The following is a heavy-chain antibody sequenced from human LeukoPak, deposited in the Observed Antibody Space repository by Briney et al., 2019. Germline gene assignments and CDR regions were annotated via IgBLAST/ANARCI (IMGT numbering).Heavy chain of an antibody. CDR3: TTSSSPYYDFWSGYYFYFDY. V-gene: IGHV3-15*07. J-gene: IGHJ4*02. D-gene: IGHD3-3*01. Sequence: GGSLRLSCAASGFTFSNAWMNWVRQAPGKGLEWVGRIKSKTDGGTTDYAAPVKGRFTISRDDSKNTLYLQMNSLKTEDTAVYYCTTSSSPYYDFWSGYYFYFDYWGQGTLVTVSS. CDR2: IKSKTDGGTT. CDR1: GFTFSNAW.